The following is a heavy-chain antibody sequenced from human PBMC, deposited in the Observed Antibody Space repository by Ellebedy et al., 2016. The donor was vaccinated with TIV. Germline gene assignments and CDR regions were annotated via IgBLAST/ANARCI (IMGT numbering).Heavy chain of an antibody. D-gene: IGHD1-1*01. V-gene: IGHV4-59*04. CDR3: ASHETTYTSTPPDD. J-gene: IGHJ1*01. Sequence: SETLSLXXTVSGGSISYHYWNWLRQPPGKGLEWIGIVYHSGSTYYNPSLESRVTISVDTSKNQFSLKLNSVTAADTAVYFCASHETTYTSTPPDDWGQGALVTVSS. CDR1: GGSISYHY. CDR2: VYHSGST.